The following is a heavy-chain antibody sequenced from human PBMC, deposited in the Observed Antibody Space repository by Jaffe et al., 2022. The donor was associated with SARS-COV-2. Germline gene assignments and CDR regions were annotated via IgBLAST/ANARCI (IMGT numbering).Heavy chain of an antibody. J-gene: IGHJ4*02. Sequence: QLQLQESGPGLVKPSETLSLTCTVSGGSFSSSTYYWAWIRQPPGKGLEWIGSMYYSGSGSTYYNASLKSRVTISIDTSRSQLSLRLNSVTAAETAVYYCARLIKASDAMDYWGQGTLVVVSS. V-gene: IGHV4-39*01. CDR3: ARLIKASDAMDY. CDR1: GGSFSSSTYY. CDR2: MYYSGSGST. D-gene: IGHD2-21*01.